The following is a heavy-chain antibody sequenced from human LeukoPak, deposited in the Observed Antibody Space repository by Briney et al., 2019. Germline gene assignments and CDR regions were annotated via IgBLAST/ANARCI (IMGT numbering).Heavy chain of an antibody. J-gene: IGHJ1*01. Sequence: GGSLRLSCGVCGVTFSKFPMLWVRHAPGKGVVCFSTLSGTGGSTYYADSVKGRFTISRDNSKNTLYLQVSSLRAEDTAVYYYARALYNGGYIQYWGQGTLVTVSS. D-gene: IGHD2-2*02. CDR2: LSGTGGST. CDR1: GVTFSKFP. V-gene: IGHV3-23*01. CDR3: ARALYNGGYIQY.